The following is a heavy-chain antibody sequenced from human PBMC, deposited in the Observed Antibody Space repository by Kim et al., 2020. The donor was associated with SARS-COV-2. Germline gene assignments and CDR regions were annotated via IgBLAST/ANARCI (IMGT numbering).Heavy chain of an antibody. V-gene: IGHV3-33*01. CDR3: ARDRLGEYGMDV. J-gene: IGHJ6*02. CDR2: K. Sequence: KYYADSVKGRFTTSKDKSKNPRYLQMNSRGAEDRAVYYCARDRLGEYGMDVWGQGTTVTVSS. D-gene: IGHD3-16*01.